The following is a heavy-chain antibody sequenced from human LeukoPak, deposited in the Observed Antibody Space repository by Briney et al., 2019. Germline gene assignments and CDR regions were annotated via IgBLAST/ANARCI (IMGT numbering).Heavy chain of an antibody. CDR2: IYSGGST. CDR1: GFTVSSNY. V-gene: IGHV3-53*04. J-gene: IGHJ3*02. CDR3: ATDRIVGATVAFDI. D-gene: IGHD1-26*01. Sequence: PGGSLRLSGAASGFTVSSNYMSWGRQAPGKGLEWVSVIYSGGSTYYADSVKGRFTISRHNSKNTLYLQMNSLRAEDTAVYYCATDRIVGATVAFDIWGQGTMVTVSS.